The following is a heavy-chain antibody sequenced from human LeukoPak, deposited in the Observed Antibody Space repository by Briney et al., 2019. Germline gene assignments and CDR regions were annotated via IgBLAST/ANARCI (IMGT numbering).Heavy chain of an antibody. CDR1: GGSISSYY. V-gene: IGHV4-4*07. Sequence: SETLSLTCTVSGGSISSYYWSWIRQPAGKGLEWIGRIYTSGSTNYNPSLKSRVTMSVDTSKNQFSLKLSSVTAADTAVYYCARDRHYYESSAPLEDAFDIWGQGTMVTVSS. CDR2: IYTSGST. J-gene: IGHJ3*02. D-gene: IGHD3-22*01. CDR3: ARDRHYYESSAPLEDAFDI.